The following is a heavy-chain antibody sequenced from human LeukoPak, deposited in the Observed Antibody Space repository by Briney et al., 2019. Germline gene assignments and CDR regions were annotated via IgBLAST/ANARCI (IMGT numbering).Heavy chain of an antibody. CDR2: ISSSSSDT. CDR3: DKGSRVADY. J-gene: IGHJ4*02. Sequence: GGSLRLSCAASGSTFSDCYMSCIRQAPGKGLEWVSYISSSSSDTNYADSVKGRFTVSRDNAKNSLYLQMNSLRAEDTAVYYCDKGSRVADYWGQGTLVTVSS. V-gene: IGHV3-11*03. CDR1: GSTFSDCY.